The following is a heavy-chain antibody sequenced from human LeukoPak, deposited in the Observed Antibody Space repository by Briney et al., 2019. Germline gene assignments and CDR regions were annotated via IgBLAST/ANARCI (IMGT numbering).Heavy chain of an antibody. CDR2: ISAYNGNT. Sequence: ASVKVSCKASGYTFTSYGISWVRQAPGQGLEWMGWISAYNGNTNYAQKFQGRVTMTTDTFTSTAYMELRSLRSDDTAVYYCARDPNPIAAAGRGYFQHWGQGTLVTVSS. V-gene: IGHV1-18*01. CDR3: ARDPNPIAAAGRGYFQH. D-gene: IGHD6-13*01. J-gene: IGHJ1*01. CDR1: GYTFTSYG.